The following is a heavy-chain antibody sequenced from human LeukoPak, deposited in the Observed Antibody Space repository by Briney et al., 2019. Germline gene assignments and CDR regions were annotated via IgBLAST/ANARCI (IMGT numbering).Heavy chain of an antibody. J-gene: IGHJ4*02. CDR1: GFTFSDYY. D-gene: IGHD5-18*01. Sequence: GGSLTLSCAASGFTFSDYYMSWIRQAPGTGLEWVSYISRSSTYTNYADSVKDRFTISRDNAKNSLDLQMNSLRAEDTAVYYCGRGVRGYSYGPSGYWGQGTLVTVSS. CDR2: ISRSSTYT. V-gene: IGHV3-11*06. CDR3: GRGVRGYSYGPSGY.